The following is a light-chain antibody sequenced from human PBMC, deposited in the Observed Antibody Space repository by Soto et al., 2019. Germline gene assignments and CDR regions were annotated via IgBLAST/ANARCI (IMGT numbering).Light chain of an antibody. Sequence: IQVTQSPSSVSASVGDRVTITCRASQPISSWLAWYQQKPGQPPNLLIYSASTLRSGVPSRFSGSESGTLFTLTITNLQPDDFATYYCQQASSFPLTFGGGTKVEVK. CDR1: QPISSW. V-gene: IGKV1-12*01. J-gene: IGKJ4*01. CDR3: QQASSFPLT. CDR2: SAS.